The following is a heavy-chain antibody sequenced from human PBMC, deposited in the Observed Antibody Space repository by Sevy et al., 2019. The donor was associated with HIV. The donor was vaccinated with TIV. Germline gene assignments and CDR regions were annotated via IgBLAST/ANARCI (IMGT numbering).Heavy chain of an antibody. CDR3: AREYSSGCFDY. D-gene: IGHD6-19*01. Sequence: GGCLRLSCAASGFTFSSYAMHWVRQAPGKGLEWVAVISYDGSNKYYADSVKGRFTISRDNSKNTLYLQMNSLRAEDTAVYYCAREYSSGCFDYWGQGTLVTVSS. CDR1: GFTFSSYA. CDR2: ISYDGSNK. J-gene: IGHJ4*02. V-gene: IGHV3-30-3*01.